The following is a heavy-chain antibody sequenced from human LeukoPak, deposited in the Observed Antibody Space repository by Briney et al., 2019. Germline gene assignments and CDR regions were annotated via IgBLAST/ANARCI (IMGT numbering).Heavy chain of an antibody. Sequence: PGGSLRLSCAASGFPFSSYAMNWVRRAPGKGLEWVGRARNKANSHTTEYAASVKGRFIISRDDSKSSLYLQMNSLKTEDTAVYFCARRGFSDSRGYYPDFDYWGRGTLVTVSS. CDR3: ARRGFSDSRGYYPDFDY. CDR2: ARNKANSHTT. D-gene: IGHD3-22*01. J-gene: IGHJ4*02. V-gene: IGHV3-72*01. CDR1: GFPFSSYA.